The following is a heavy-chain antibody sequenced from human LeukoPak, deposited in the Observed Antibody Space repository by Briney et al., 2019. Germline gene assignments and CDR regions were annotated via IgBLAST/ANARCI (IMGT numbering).Heavy chain of an antibody. J-gene: IGHJ4*02. Sequence: GGSLRLSCTASGFTFSCYWLSWVRQAPGKGLEWVANIKTDGTNKYYVDSVKGRFTISRDNAKNSLYLQMNSLRAEDTAVYYCARDGIDGFIDYWGQGTLVTVSS. D-gene: IGHD5-24*01. V-gene: IGHV3-7*01. CDR2: IKTDGTNK. CDR1: GFTFSCYW. CDR3: ARDGIDGFIDY.